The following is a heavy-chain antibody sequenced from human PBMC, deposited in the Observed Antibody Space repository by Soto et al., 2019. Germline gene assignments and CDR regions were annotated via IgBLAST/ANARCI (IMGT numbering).Heavy chain of an antibody. CDR2: INHSGNT. J-gene: IGHJ4*02. Sequence: QAQLQQWGAGLLKPSETLSLTCAVYGGSFRGYYWSWIRQPPGKGLEWIGEINHSGNTNYNPSLKSRVTISGDTSKKQFSLKLNFVSAADTAVYYCARDHRVADYGDTNFDNWGQGTLVTVSS. CDR3: ARDHRVADYGDTNFDN. CDR1: GGSFRGYY. D-gene: IGHD4-17*01. V-gene: IGHV4-34*01.